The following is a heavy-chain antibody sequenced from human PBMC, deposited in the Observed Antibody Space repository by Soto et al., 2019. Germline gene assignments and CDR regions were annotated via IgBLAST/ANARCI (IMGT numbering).Heavy chain of an antibody. J-gene: IGHJ5*02. D-gene: IGHD1-1*01. V-gene: IGHV4-31*02. CDR2: IFNGGST. Sequence: QVQLQESGPGLVKPSETLSLTCTVSGGSLNTKRWSWIRQHPWKGLEWIGYIFNGGSTSYNPSLINRVSISVDMSTNQFSLRLSSVTAADTAMYYCTAGDDTSKVDLWGQGTLVTVSS. CDR1: GGSLNTKR. CDR3: TAGDDTSKVDL.